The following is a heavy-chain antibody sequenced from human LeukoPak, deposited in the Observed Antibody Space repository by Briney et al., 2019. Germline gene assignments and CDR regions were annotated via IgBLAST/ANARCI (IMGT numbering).Heavy chain of an antibody. J-gene: IGHJ4*02. D-gene: IGHD1-26*01. Sequence: GGSLRLSCAASGFTFTIYWMNWVRQAPGKGLEWVSSISSSSSYIYYADSVKGRFTISRDNAKNSLYLQMNSLRAEDTAVYYCARDLADSGLDYWGQGTLVTVSS. CDR3: ARDLADSGLDY. V-gene: IGHV3-21*01. CDR2: ISSSSSYI. CDR1: GFTFTIYW.